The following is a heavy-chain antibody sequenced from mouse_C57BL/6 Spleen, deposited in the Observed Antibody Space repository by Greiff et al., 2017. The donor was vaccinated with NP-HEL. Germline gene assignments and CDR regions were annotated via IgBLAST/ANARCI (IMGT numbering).Heavy chain of an antibody. CDR3: AREEGYYYGSSYGY. CDR1: GYAFSSSW. J-gene: IGHJ2*01. Sequence: VQLQQSGPELVKPGASVKISCKASGYAFSSSWMNWVKQRPGKGLEWIGRIYPGDGDTNYNGKFKGKATLTADKSSSTAYMQLSSLTSEDSAVYFCAREEGYYYGSSYGYWGQGTTLTVSS. D-gene: IGHD1-1*01. V-gene: IGHV1-82*01. CDR2: IYPGDGDT.